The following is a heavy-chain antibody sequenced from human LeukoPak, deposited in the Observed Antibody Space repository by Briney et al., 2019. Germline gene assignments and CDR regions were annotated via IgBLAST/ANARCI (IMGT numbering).Heavy chain of an antibody. CDR3: ARGRFNYDSTGYSSFYY. D-gene: IGHD3-22*01. CDR1: GFTFSRYW. V-gene: IGHV3-7*01. J-gene: IGHJ4*02. Sequence: PGGSLRLSCAASGFTFSRYWMSWVRQAPGKGLEWVADIKHDGGEKYYVDSVKGRFTISRDNAKNSVYLQMNSLRAEDTAVYYCARGRFNYDSTGYSSFYYWGQGTLVTVSS. CDR2: IKHDGGEK.